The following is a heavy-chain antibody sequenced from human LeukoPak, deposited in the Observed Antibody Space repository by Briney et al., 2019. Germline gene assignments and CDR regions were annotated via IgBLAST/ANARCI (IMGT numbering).Heavy chain of an antibody. CDR1: GFTFSSYA. D-gene: IGHD3-3*01. V-gene: IGHV3-23*01. CDR2: ISGSGGST. J-gene: IGHJ4*02. Sequence: GGSLRLSCAASGFTFSSYAMSWVRQAPGKGLEWVSAISGSGGSTYYADSVKGRFTISRDNSKNTLYLQMNSLRAEDTAVYYCAKGDYYDFWSARHTYFDYWGQGTLVTVSS. CDR3: AKGDYYDFWSARHTYFDY.